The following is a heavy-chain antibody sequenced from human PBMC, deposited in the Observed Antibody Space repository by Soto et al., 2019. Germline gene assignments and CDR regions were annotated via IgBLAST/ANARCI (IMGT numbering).Heavy chain of an antibody. CDR3: ARDSRAVAGTGY. CDR2: ISSSSSYM. V-gene: IGHV3-21*01. CDR1: GFTFSSYS. J-gene: IGHJ4*02. D-gene: IGHD6-19*01. Sequence: EVQLVESGGGLVKPGGSLRLSCAASGFTFSSYSMNWVRQAPGKGLEWVSSISSSSSYMYYADSVKGRFTISRDNAKNSLYLQMNSLRAEDTAVYYCARDSRAVAGTGYWGQGTLVTVSS.